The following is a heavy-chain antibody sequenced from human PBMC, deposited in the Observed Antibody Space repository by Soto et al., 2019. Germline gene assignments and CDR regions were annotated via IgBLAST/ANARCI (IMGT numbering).Heavy chain of an antibody. CDR2: ISYDGSNK. CDR1: GFTFSSYG. V-gene: IGHV3-30*18. Sequence: GGSLRLSCAASGFTFSSYGMHWVRQAPGKGLEWVAVISYDGSNKYYADSVKGRFTISRDNSKNTLYLQMNSLRAEDTAVYYCAKDFVPSIAARPVGGYYYYYGMDVWGQGTTVTVSS. D-gene: IGHD6-6*01. J-gene: IGHJ6*02. CDR3: AKDFVPSIAARPVGGYYYYYGMDV.